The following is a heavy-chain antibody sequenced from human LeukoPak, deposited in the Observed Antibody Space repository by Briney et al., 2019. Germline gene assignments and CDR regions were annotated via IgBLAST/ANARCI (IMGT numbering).Heavy chain of an antibody. CDR2: IYYNGDT. Sequence: PSETLSLTCTVSGGSVSNSPYYWSWIRQPPGKGLEWIGYIYYNGDTNYNPSLKSRVIISIDTSSNQFSLRLNSMTAADTAVYYCARQGVGATDRGYAFDIWGQGTMVTVSS. D-gene: IGHD1-26*01. V-gene: IGHV4-61*01. CDR3: ARQGVGATDRGYAFDI. CDR1: GGSVSNSPYY. J-gene: IGHJ3*02.